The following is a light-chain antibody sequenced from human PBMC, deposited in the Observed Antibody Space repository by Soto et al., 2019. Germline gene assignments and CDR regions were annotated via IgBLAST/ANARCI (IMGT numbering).Light chain of an antibody. CDR1: SSNIGTNA. CDR2: NNN. V-gene: IGLV1-44*01. CDR3: AAWYDSLNGYV. J-gene: IGLJ1*01. Sequence: QSVLTQPPSASGTPGQRVTISCSGGSSNIGTNAVNWYQQLPGTAPKLLIYNNNQRPSGVPDRFSGSKSGTSASLAICGLQSEDEADYYCAAWYDSLNGYVFGTGTKVTVL.